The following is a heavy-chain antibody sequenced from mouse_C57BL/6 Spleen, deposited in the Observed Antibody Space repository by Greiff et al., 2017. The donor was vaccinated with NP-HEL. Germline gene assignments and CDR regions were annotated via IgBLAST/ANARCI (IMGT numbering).Heavy chain of an antibody. CDR1: GFNIKDDY. J-gene: IGHJ4*01. D-gene: IGHD2-4*01. V-gene: IGHV14-4*01. Sequence: EVQLQQSGAELVRPGASVKLSCTASGFNIKDDYMHWVKQRPEQGLEWIGWIYPENGDTEYASKFQGKATITADTSSNTAYLQLSSLTSEDTAVYYCTSYDYAYAMDYWGQGTSVTVSA. CDR2: IYPENGDT. CDR3: TSYDYAYAMDY.